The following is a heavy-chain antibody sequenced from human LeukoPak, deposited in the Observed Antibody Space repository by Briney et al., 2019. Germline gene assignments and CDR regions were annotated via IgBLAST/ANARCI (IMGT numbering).Heavy chain of an antibody. CDR2: INNDGSSA. J-gene: IGHJ4*02. CDR3: ARAPDKIGYCSGTTCPS. V-gene: IGHV3-74*01. CDR1: GLTFSTYW. Sequence: PGGSLRLSCAASGLTFSTYWMHWVRQAPGKGLVWLSCINNDGSSATYADSVKGRFTISRDNAKNTLYLQMNSLRAEDTAVYYCARAPDKIGYCSGTTCPSWGQGTLVTVSS. D-gene: IGHD2-2*01.